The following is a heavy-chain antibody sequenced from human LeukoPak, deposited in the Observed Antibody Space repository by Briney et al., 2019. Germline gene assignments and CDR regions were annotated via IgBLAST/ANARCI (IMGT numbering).Heavy chain of an antibody. CDR3: ARDGGYGSGSYCSFDY. CDR1: GASISSYY. J-gene: IGHJ4*02. V-gene: IGHV4-4*07. CDR2: LYISGST. Sequence: SETLSLTCTVSGASISSYYYNWIRQTAGRGLEWIGRLYISGSTDYNPSLKSRVTMSVDTSKNQFSLKLSSVTAADTAVYYCARDGGYGSGSYCSFDYWGQGTLVTVSS. D-gene: IGHD3-10*01.